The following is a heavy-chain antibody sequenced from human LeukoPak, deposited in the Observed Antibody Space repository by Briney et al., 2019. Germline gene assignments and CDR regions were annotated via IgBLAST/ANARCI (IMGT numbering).Heavy chain of an antibody. CDR2: MNPNSGST. CDR1: GYTFTSYD. Sequence: GASVKVSCKASGYTFTSYDINWVRQASGQELEWMGWMNPNSGSTGYAQKFQGRVTITRNTSISTAYMELSSLRSEDTAVYYCARDWHSTSPLYCGGDCYSRRDYWGQGTLVTVSS. J-gene: IGHJ4*02. V-gene: IGHV1-8*03. D-gene: IGHD2-21*02. CDR3: ARDWHSTSPLYCGGDCYSRRDY.